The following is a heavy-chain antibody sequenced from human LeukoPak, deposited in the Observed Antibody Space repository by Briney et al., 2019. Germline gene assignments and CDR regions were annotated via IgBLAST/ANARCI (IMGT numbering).Heavy chain of an antibody. CDR2: IHYSDSS. Sequence: SETLSLTCTVSGGSISSYYWSWIRKPPGKGLEWIGYIHYSDSSNYNPSLKSRVTISLDTSKNQFSLKLSSVTAADTAVYYCARDRTGETKIDYWGQGTLVTVSS. CDR3: ARDRTGETKIDY. CDR1: GGSISSYY. D-gene: IGHD3/OR15-3a*01. V-gene: IGHV4-59*01. J-gene: IGHJ4*02.